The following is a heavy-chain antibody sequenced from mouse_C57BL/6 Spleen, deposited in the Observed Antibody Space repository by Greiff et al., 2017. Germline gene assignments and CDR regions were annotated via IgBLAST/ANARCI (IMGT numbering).Heavy chain of an antibody. CDR1: GYAFSSYW. CDR2: IYPGDGDT. D-gene: IGHD1-1*01. V-gene: IGHV1-80*01. Sequence: QVQLQQSGAELVKPGASVKISCKASGYAFSSYWMNWVKQRPGKGLEWIGQIYPGDGDTNYNGKFKGKATLTADKCSSTAYMQLSSLTSEDSAVYFCAREFTTVVAELGRSYFDYWGQGTTLTVSS. CDR3: AREFTTVVAELGRSYFDY. J-gene: IGHJ2*01.